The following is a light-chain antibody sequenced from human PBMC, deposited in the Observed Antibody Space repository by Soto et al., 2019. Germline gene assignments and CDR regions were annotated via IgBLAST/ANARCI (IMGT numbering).Light chain of an antibody. CDR1: SSDVGGYNY. CDR3: SSYTSSNTWV. V-gene: IGLV2-14*01. Sequence: QSALTQPASVSGSPGQSITISCTGTSSDVGGYNYVSWYQQHPGKVPRLMIYEVSNRPSGLSNRFSGSKSGNTASLTISGXQAEDEXXYYCSSYTSSNTWVFGGGNKVTVL. J-gene: IGLJ3*02. CDR2: EVS.